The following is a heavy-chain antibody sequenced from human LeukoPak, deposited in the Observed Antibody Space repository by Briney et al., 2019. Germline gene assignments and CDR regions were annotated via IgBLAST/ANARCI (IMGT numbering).Heavy chain of an antibody. V-gene: IGHV3-23*01. CDR2: ISANGGET. CDR3: AKRYYDFPLDY. CDR1: GFTFRSYW. D-gene: IGHD3-3*01. J-gene: IGHJ4*02. Sequence: GGSLRLSCAASGFTFRSYWMHWVRQAPGKGLEWVSSISANGGETHYADSVKGRFTISRDNSKNTLYLQINNPRVEDTAVYYCAKRYYDFPLDYWGQGTLVTVSS.